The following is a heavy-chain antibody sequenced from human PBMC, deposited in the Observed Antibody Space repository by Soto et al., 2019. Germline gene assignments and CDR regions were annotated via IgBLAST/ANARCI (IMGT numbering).Heavy chain of an antibody. Sequence: QTLSLTCAISGDSVSSNSAAWNWIRQSPSRGLEWLGRTYYRSKWYNDYAVSVKSRITINPDTSKNQFSLQLNSVTPEDTAVYYCARDFGVVPAAIFDYWGQGTLVTVSS. CDR1: GDSVSSNSAA. CDR2: TYYRSKWYN. D-gene: IGHD2-2*01. J-gene: IGHJ4*02. V-gene: IGHV6-1*01. CDR3: ARDFGVVPAAIFDY.